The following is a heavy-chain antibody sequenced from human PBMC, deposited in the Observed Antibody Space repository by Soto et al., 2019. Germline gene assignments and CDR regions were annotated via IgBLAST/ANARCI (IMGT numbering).Heavy chain of an antibody. J-gene: IGHJ6*02. V-gene: IGHV3-7*03. D-gene: IGHD3-10*01. Sequence: LKLSCSASVFTLSSYWISWISQALGKGLDWVANIKQDGSEKYYVYSVKGRFTISRDNAKNSLYLQMNSLRAEETSVYYCARVTYYYSSGSNYYYYGMDVWGQGTTVPVSS. CDR2: IKQDGSEK. CDR3: ARVTYYYSSGSNYYYYGMDV. CDR1: VFTLSSYW.